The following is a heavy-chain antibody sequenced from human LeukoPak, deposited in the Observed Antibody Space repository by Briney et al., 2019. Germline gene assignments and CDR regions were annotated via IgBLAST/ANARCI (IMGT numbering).Heavy chain of an antibody. Sequence: SVKVSCKAPGGTFSSYAISWVRQAPGQGPDGMGRIIPIFGTANYAQQFQGRVTITTDESTSTAYMELSSLRSEDTAVYYCATSSDPRLLCLWGQGTLVTVSS. V-gene: IGHV1-69*05. CDR1: GGTFSSYA. CDR2: IIPIFGTA. J-gene: IGHJ4*02. CDR3: ATSSDPRLLCL. D-gene: IGHD3-10*02.